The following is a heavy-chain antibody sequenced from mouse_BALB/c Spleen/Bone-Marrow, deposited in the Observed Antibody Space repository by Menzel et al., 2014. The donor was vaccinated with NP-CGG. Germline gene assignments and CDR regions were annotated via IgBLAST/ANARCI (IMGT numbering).Heavy chain of an antibody. D-gene: IGHD2-1*01. CDR3: VRGNYGNYVDYFDF. CDR1: GFTXSNYG. CDR2: INGNGGST. V-gene: IGHV5-6-3*01. J-gene: IGHJ2*01. Sequence: EVKLVESGGGLVQPGGSLKLSCAASGFTXSNYGMSWVRQTPDKRLELVATINGNGGSTYYPDSVKGRFTISRDTAKNTLYLQMSSLKSEETAMYYCVRGNYGNYVDYFDFWGQGTTLTVSS.